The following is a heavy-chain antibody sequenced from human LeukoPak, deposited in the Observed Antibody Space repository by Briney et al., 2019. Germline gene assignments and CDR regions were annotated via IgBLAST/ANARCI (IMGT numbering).Heavy chain of an antibody. CDR1: GYTFTVYY. D-gene: IGHD3-10*01. CDR3: ARELEYGSGSSPDY. Sequence: GASVSLSSTASGYTFTVYYMHCMRQAPGQGLEWMGWISPSSGDTNNAHQFQGRVTMTTDTSTTTSYMELRILRSDDTAVYYCARELEYGSGSSPDYWGQGTLVTVSS. J-gene: IGHJ4*02. V-gene: IGHV1-2*07. CDR2: ISPSSGDT.